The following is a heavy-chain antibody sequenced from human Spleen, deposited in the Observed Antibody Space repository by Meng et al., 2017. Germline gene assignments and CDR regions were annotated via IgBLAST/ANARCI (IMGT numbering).Heavy chain of an antibody. Sequence: SETLSLTCTVSGGSISSYYWSWIRQPAGKGLEWIGEITHSGNTNYNPSLESRATISVDTSQDNLSLKLSAVTAADSAVYYCARGPTTMAHDYDYCGQAILTVSS. CDR3: ARGPTTMAHDYDY. D-gene: IGHD4-11*01. CDR1: GGSISSYY. V-gene: IGHV4-59*12. J-gene: IGHJ4*02. CDR2: ITHSGNT.